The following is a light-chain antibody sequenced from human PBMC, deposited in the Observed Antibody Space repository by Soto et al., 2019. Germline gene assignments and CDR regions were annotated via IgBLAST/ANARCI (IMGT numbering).Light chain of an antibody. CDR3: FSYSGSSTFRV. J-gene: IGLJ2*01. CDR2: EVS. CDR1: SSDVGSYNL. Sequence: QSALTQPASVSGSPGQSITISCTGTSSDVGSYNLVSWYQQHPGKAPKLMIYEVSKRPSGVSNRFSGSKSGNTASLTISGLQAEDEADYYCFSYSGSSTFRVFGGGTKLTVL. V-gene: IGLV2-23*02.